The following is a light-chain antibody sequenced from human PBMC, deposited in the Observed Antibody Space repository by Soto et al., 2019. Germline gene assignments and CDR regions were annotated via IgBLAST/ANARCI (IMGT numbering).Light chain of an antibody. J-gene: IGLJ1*01. V-gene: IGLV2-14*01. CDR2: EVT. CDR1: SSDVGGYNR. Sequence: QSVLTQPASVSGSPGQSITISCTGTSSDVGGYNRVSWYQQHPDKAPKLIIYEVTNRPSGISNRFSGSKSGDTASLTISGLQAEDEADYYCYSYRSGSAHVFXTGTKVTVL. CDR3: YSYRSGSAHV.